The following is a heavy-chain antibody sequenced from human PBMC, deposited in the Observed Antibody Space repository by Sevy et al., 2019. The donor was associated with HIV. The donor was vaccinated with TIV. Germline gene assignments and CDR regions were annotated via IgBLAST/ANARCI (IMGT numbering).Heavy chain of an antibody. CDR2: IWYDGSNK. J-gene: IGHJ6*02. D-gene: IGHD6-6*01. CDR3: ARGLAALPGYYYGMDV. V-gene: IGHV3-33*01. CDR1: GFTFSSYG. Sequence: GGSLRLSCAASGFTFSSYGMHWVRQAPGKGLEWVTVIWYDGSNKNYADSVKGRFTISRDNSKNTFYLQMSSLRTEDTAIYYCARGLAALPGYYYGMDVWGQETTVTVSS.